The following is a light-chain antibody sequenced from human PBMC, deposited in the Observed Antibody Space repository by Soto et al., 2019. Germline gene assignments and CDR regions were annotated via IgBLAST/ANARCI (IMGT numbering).Light chain of an antibody. CDR3: QQYYSYSLT. J-gene: IGKJ1*01. CDR2: DGS. Sequence: QMTQSPSSLSASVGDRVTITCRASQGISSFLAWYQQLPGKVPKLLIYDGSSLESGVPSRFSGSGSGTEFTLSISSLQPDDFAAYYCQQYYSYSLTFGQGTKVDIK. V-gene: IGKV1-13*02. CDR1: QGISSF.